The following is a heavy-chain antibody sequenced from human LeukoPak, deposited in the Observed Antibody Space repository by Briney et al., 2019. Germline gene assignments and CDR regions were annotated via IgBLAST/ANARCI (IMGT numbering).Heavy chain of an antibody. V-gene: IGHV3-30*02. J-gene: IGHJ4*02. D-gene: IGHD3-9*01. CDR2: IRYDGSNK. Sequence: GGSLRLSCAASGFTFSSYSMNWVRQAPGKGLEWVAFIRYDGSNKYYADSVKGRFTISRDNSKNTLYLQMNSLRAEDTAVYYCAKVGHDILTGYYKEFDYWGQGTLVTVSS. CDR3: AKVGHDILTGYYKEFDY. CDR1: GFTFSSYS.